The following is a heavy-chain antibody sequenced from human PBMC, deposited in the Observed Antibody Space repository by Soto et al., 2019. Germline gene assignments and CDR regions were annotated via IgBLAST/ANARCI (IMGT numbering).Heavy chain of an antibody. CDR1: GGTFSSYA. Sequence: QVQLVQSGAEVKKPGSSVKVSCKASGGTFSSYAISWVRQAPGQGLEWMGGIIPIFGTANYAQKFQGRVSITADESTSTAYMELSSLRSEDTSVYYCARDKGLFYYYVRSGSYGMDVWGQGTTVTVSS. J-gene: IGHJ6*02. CDR2: IIPIFGTA. D-gene: IGHD3-10*02. CDR3: ARDKGLFYYYVRSGSYGMDV. V-gene: IGHV1-69*01.